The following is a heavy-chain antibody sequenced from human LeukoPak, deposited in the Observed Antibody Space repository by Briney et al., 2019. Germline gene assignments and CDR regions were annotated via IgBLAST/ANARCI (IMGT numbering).Heavy chain of an antibody. CDR2: ISSSSSYI. J-gene: IGHJ4*02. Sequence: GGSLRLSCAASRFSFSDSYMSWIRQAPGKGLEWVSSISSSSSYIYYADSVKGRFTISRDNAENSVYLQMNSLRAEDTAVYYCARRYCSGGSCLDYWGQGTLVTVSS. CDR3: ARRYCSGGSCLDY. V-gene: IGHV3-11*06. D-gene: IGHD2-15*01. CDR1: RFSFSDSY.